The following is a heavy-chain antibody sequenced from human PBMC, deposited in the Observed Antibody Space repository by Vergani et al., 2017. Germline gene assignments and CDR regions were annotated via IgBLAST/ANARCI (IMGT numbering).Heavy chain of an antibody. V-gene: IGHV4-34*01. Sequence: QVQLQQWGAGLLKPSETLSLTCAVYGGFFSGYYWSWIRQPPGKGLECIGEINHSGSTNYNPSLKSRVTISVDTSKNQFSLKLGSVTAADTAVYYCARVQEHYDFWSGYRVLYYYCMDVWGKGTTVTVSS. D-gene: IGHD3-3*01. J-gene: IGHJ6*03. CDR3: ARVQEHYDFWSGYRVLYYYCMDV. CDR2: INHSGST. CDR1: GGFFSGYY.